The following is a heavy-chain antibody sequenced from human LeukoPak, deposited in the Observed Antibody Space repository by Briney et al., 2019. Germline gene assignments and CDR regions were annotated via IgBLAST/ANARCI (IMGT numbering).Heavy chain of an antibody. D-gene: IGHD2-15*01. CDR2: ISAYNGNT. Sequence: ASVKVSCKASGYTFTSYGISWVRQAPGQGLEWMGWISAYNGNTNYAQKLQGRVTMTTDTSTSTAYMGLRSLRSDDTAVYYCARDGYYCSGGSCYNWFDPWGQGTPVTVSS. V-gene: IGHV1-18*01. CDR3: ARDGYYCSGGSCYNWFDP. J-gene: IGHJ5*02. CDR1: GYTFTSYG.